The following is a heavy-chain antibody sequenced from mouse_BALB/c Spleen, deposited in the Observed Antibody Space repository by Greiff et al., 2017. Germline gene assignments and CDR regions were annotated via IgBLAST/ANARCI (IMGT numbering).Heavy chain of an antibody. CDR3: ARDRTTATFYYAMDY. CDR2: IWAGGST. D-gene: IGHD1-2*01. CDR1: GFSLTSYG. J-gene: IGHJ4*01. Sequence: VHLVESGPGLVAPSQSLSITCTVSGFSLTSYGVHWVRQPPGKGLEWLGVIWAGGSTNYNSALMSRLSISKDNSKSQVFLKMNSLQTDDTAMYYCARDRTTATFYYAMDYWGQGTSVTVSS. V-gene: IGHV2-9*02.